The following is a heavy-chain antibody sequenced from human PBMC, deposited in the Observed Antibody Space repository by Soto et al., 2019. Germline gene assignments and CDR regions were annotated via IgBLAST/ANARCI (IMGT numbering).Heavy chain of an antibody. V-gene: IGHV3-23*01. CDR1: GFTFRKYA. CDR2: ISGSGGNT. Sequence: EVQLLESGGGLGQPGGSLRLSCAASGFTFRKYAMNWVRQAPGKGLEWVSAISGSGGNTYYADSVKGRFTISRDNSKNTLYLQMNSLRAEDTAVYYCAREYVGMDVWGQGTTVTVSS. CDR3: AREYVGMDV. J-gene: IGHJ6*02. D-gene: IGHD2-8*01.